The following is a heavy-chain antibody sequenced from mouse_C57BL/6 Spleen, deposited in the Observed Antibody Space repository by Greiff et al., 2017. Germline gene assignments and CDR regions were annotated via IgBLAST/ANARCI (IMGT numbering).Heavy chain of an antibody. J-gene: IGHJ1*03. Sequence: VQLQQSGAELVKPGASVTLSCTASGFNIKDYYMHWVKQRTEQGLEWIGRIDPEDGETKYAPKFPGKARITADTSSTTAYLQLSSRTSEDTSVYCCAREGTTVVDRYFDVWGTGTTVTGSS. CDR2: IDPEDGET. CDR1: GFNIKDYY. V-gene: IGHV14-2*01. D-gene: IGHD1-1*01. CDR3: AREGTTVVDRYFDV.